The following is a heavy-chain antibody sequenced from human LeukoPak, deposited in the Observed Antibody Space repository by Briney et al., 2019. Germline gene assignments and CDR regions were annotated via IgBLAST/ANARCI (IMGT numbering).Heavy chain of an antibody. Sequence: GGSLRLSCAASGFTFSNYAMHWVRQAPGKGLEWVAVVSSDGNSKYYADSMKGRFTISRDNSKNTLYLQINSLRADDTAVFHCAKDGGRAAAGTVNSWGQGALVTVSS. D-gene: IGHD6-13*01. V-gene: IGHV3-30*18. CDR1: GFTFSNYA. CDR2: VSSDGNSK. CDR3: AKDGGRAAAGTVNS. J-gene: IGHJ5*02.